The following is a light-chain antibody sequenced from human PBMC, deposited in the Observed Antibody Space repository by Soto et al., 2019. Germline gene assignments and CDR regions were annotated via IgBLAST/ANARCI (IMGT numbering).Light chain of an antibody. CDR3: QKYNSAPYT. V-gene: IGKV1-27*01. Sequence: DIQMTQSPSSLSASVGDRVTITCRASQGISNYLAWYQQKPGKVPKLLIYAASTLQSGFPSRFSGSGSGTDFTLTISRLQPEDVATYYFQKYNSAPYTFGQGTKLEIK. J-gene: IGKJ2*01. CDR1: QGISNY. CDR2: AAS.